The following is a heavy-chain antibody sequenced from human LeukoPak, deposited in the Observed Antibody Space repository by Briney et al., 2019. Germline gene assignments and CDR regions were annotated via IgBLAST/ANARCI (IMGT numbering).Heavy chain of an antibody. J-gene: IGHJ4*02. Sequence: PSETLSLTCAVHGASFTDYYWSWIRQPPGKGLEWIGEINHSETTNYNPSLKSRVTISVDTSKNQFSLKMSSVTAADTAVYYCARVGDTAMAPSAWWGQGSLVTVSS. V-gene: IGHV4-34*01. D-gene: IGHD5-18*01. CDR2: INHSETT. CDR1: GASFTDYY. CDR3: ARVGDTAMAPSAW.